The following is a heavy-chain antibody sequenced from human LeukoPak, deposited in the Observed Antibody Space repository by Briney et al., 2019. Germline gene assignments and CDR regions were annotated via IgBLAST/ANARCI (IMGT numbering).Heavy chain of an antibody. CDR1: GYTFSSFY. V-gene: IGHV1-46*01. D-gene: IGHD2-21*01. J-gene: IGHJ4*02. Sequence: SVKVSCKASGYTFSSFYMHWVRQAPGQGLEWMGIINPSGGSTTYAQKFQGRVTMTRDTSTSTVYMELSSLRSEDTAVYYCARDFRSAIGYFDYWGQGTLVTVSS. CDR2: INPSGGST. CDR3: ARDFRSAIGYFDY.